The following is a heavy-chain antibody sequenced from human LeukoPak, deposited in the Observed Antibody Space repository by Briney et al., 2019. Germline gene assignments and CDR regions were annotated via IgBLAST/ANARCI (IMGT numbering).Heavy chain of an antibody. J-gene: IGHJ3*02. V-gene: IGHV3-74*01. D-gene: IGHD3-10*02. CDR3: ARRGLVPAFDI. CDR1: GFTFSSYW. Sequence: GGSLRLSCAASGFTFSSYWMHWVRHAPGKGLVWLSRVNGDGNITTYADSVRGRFTIYRDNAKNTLYLQMNSLRAEDTAVYYCARRGLVPAFDIWGQGTMVSVTS. CDR2: VNGDGNIT.